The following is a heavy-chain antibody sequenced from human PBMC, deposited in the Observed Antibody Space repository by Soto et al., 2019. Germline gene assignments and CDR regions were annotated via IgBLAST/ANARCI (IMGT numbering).Heavy chain of an antibody. D-gene: IGHD6-19*01. V-gene: IGHV3-30*18. CDR3: AKDPNSSGWYGYYYYYYMDV. CDR2: VSYDGSNE. CDR1: AFTFSSYG. J-gene: IGHJ6*03. Sequence: QVQLVESGGGVVQPGRSQRLSCAASAFTFSSYGMHWVRQAPGKGLEWVAVVSYDGSNEYYADSVKGRLTISRDNSKNTLYLQMNSLRGEDTAVYYCAKDPNSSGWYGYYYYYYMDVWGKGTTVTVSS.